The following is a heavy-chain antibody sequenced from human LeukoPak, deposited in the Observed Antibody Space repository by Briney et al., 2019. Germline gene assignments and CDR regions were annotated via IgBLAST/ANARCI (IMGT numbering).Heavy chain of an antibody. CDR2: ISAYNGNT. V-gene: IGHV1-18*01. Sequence: ASVKVSCKASGYTFTSYGISWVRQAPGQGLEWMGWISAYNGNTNYVQKLQGRVTMTTDTSTSTAYMELRSLRSDDTAVYYCARSSTIQSGRYYYGMDVWGQGTTVTVSS. J-gene: IGHJ6*02. CDR3: ARSSTIQSGRYYYGMDV. D-gene: IGHD5/OR15-5a*01. CDR1: GYTFTSYG.